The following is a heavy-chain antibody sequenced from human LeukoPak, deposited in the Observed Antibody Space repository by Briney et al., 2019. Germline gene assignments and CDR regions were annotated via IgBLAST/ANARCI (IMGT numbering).Heavy chain of an antibody. CDR1: GFSFSSFA. V-gene: IGHV3-23*01. Sequence: GGSLRLSCGASGFSFSSFAMSWVRQAPGKGLEWVSVISGSGGSTYYADSVKGRFTISRDNSKNTLDLQMNSLRAEDTAVYYCAKKSAGTLDDGGQGTQVTVSS. D-gene: IGHD6-13*01. CDR3: AKKSAGTLDD. J-gene: IGHJ4*02. CDR2: ISGSGGST.